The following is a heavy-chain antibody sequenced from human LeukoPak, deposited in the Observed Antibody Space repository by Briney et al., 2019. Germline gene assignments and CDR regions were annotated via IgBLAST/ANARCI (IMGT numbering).Heavy chain of an antibody. CDR1: GFTFSTYW. CDR2: INSDGSST. CDR3: ARNPGGYYYYMDV. Sequence: GGTLRLSCAASGFTFSTYWMHWVRQAPGKGLVWVSRINSDGSSTSYADSVQGRFTISRDNAKNTLYLQMNSLRAEDTAVYYCARNPGGYYYYMDVWGKGTTVTVSS. D-gene: IGHD2-8*02. J-gene: IGHJ6*03. V-gene: IGHV3-74*01.